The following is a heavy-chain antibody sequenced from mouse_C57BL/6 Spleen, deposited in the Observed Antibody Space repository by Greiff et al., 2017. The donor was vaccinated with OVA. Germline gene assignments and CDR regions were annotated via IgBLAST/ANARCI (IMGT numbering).Heavy chain of an antibody. CDR3: ASGLYAMDY. Sequence: VQLKQPGAELVRPGSSVKLSCKASGYTFTSYWMDWVKQRPGQGLEWIGNIYPSDSETHYNQKFKDKATLTVDKSSSTAYMQLSSLTSEDAAVYYCASGLYAMDYWGQGTSVTVSS. CDR1: GYTFTSYW. CDR2: IYPSDSET. J-gene: IGHJ4*01. V-gene: IGHV1-61*01.